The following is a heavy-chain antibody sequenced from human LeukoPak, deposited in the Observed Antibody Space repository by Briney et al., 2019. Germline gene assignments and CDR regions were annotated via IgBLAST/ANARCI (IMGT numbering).Heavy chain of an antibody. J-gene: IGHJ6*02. CDR1: GFTFSSYA. CDR3: AREYLTGYPPWPNYYYGMDV. D-gene: IGHD3-9*01. V-gene: IGHV3-30-3*01. CDR2: ISYDGSNK. Sequence: GGSLRLSCAASGFTFSSYAMHWVRQAPGKGLEWVAVISYDGSNKYYADSVKGRFTISRENSKNTLYLQMNSLRAEDTAVYYCAREYLTGYPPWPNYYYGMDVWGQGTTVTVSS.